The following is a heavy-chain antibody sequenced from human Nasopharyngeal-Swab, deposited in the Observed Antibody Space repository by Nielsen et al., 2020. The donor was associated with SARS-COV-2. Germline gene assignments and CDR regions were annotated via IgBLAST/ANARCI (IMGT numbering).Heavy chain of an antibody. CDR1: GFTFSSYG. Sequence: GASLKISCAASGFTFSSYGMHWVRQAPGKGLEWVAIIWYDGSNKYYADSVKGRFTISRDNSKNTLYLQMNCLRAEDTAVYYCARGPYDFWSGYPHYFDYWGQGTLVTVSS. CDR2: IWYDGSNK. V-gene: IGHV3-33*01. D-gene: IGHD3-3*01. CDR3: ARGPYDFWSGYPHYFDY. J-gene: IGHJ4*02.